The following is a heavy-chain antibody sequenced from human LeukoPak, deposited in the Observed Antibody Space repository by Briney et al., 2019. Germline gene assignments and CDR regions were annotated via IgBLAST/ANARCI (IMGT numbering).Heavy chain of an antibody. J-gene: IGHJ4*02. CDR3: ARDPWNDI. CDR2: IYYSGST. Sequence: SETLSLTCTVSGGSISGYYWSWIRQHPGKGLEWIGYIYYSGSTYYNPSLKSRVTISVDTSKNQFSLKLSSVTAADTAVYYCARDPWNDIWGQGTLVTVSS. CDR1: GGSISGYY. V-gene: IGHV4-31*03. D-gene: IGHD1-1*01.